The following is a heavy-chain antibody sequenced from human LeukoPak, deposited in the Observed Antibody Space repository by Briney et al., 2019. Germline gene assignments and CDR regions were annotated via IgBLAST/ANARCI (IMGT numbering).Heavy chain of an antibody. CDR2: IYYSGST. CDR1: GGSISSYY. Sequence: PSETLSLTCTVSGGSISSYYWSWIRQPPGKGLEWIGYIYYSGSTNYNPSLKSRVTISVDTSKNQFSLKLSSVTAADTAVYYCARHYGSDRSPMDVWGQGTTVTVSS. J-gene: IGHJ6*02. CDR3: ARHYGSDRSPMDV. D-gene: IGHD3-10*01. V-gene: IGHV4-59*08.